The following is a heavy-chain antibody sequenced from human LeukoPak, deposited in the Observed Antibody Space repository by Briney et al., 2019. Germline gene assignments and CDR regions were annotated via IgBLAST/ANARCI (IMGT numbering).Heavy chain of an antibody. CDR2: INPNSGGT. V-gene: IGHV1-2*02. CDR3: ARVHYYDSSGYYYGAFDI. D-gene: IGHD3-22*01. Sequence: ASVKVSCKASGYTFTGYYMHWVRQAPGQGLEWMGWINPNSGGTNYAQKFQGRVTMTRDTSISTAYTELSRLRSDDTAVYYCARVHYYDSSGYYYGAFDIWGQGTMVTVSS. J-gene: IGHJ3*02. CDR1: GYTFTGYY.